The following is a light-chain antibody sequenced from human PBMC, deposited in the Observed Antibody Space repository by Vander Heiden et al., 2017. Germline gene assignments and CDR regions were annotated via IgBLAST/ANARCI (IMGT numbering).Light chain of an antibody. V-gene: IGKV1-39*01. Sequence: DIQMTQSPSSLSASVGDRVTITCRASQSISAYLNWFQQRPGKAPELLIYAASSLQTGVPTRFSGSGSGTDFTLTISSLQPEDFATYYCLQSDSSPWTFGGGTKVEIK. CDR2: AAS. CDR1: QSISAY. CDR3: LQSDSSPWT. J-gene: IGKJ4*01.